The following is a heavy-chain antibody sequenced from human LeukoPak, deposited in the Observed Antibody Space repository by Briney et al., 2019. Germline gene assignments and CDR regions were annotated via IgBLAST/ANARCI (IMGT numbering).Heavy chain of an antibody. CDR2: IDPNSGDI. D-gene: IGHD3-10*01. CDR3: AAGYYGSGSYYFDH. Sequence: GASVKVSCKASGYTFTGYFIDWVRQAPGQGLELMGWIDPNSGDIDYSQKFEGRVTITRDMSTSTAYMELSSLRSEDTAVYYCAAGYYGSGSYYFDHWGQGTLVTVSS. CDR1: GYTFTGYF. J-gene: IGHJ4*02. V-gene: IGHV1-2*02.